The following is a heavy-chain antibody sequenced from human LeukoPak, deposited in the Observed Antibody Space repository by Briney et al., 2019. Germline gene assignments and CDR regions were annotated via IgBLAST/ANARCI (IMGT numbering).Heavy chain of an antibody. CDR1: GFTFTNYG. J-gene: IGHJ4*02. V-gene: IGHV3-30*03. D-gene: IGHD6-6*01. CDR2: ISYDGSNK. Sequence: PGSSLRLSCAASGFTFTNYGMHWVRQAPGKGLEWVAVISYDGSNKYYADSVKGRFTISRDNSKNTLSLQMNSLRPEDTAVYYCASSSSSSSYSPGDYWGQGTLVTVSS. CDR3: ASSSSSSSYSPGDY.